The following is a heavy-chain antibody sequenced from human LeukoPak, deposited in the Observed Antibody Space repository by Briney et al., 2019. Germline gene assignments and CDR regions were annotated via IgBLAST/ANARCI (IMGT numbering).Heavy chain of an antibody. D-gene: IGHD3-16*02. CDR1: GYTFTGYY. J-gene: IGHJ4*02. Sequence: GASVKVSCKASGYTFTGYYMHWVRQAPGQGLEWMGWINPNSGGTNYAQKFQGRVTMTRDTSISTAYMELSRLRSDDTAVYYCARVGYYDYVWGSYRYRSDYFDYWGQGTLVTVSS. CDR3: ARVGYYDYVWGSYRYRSDYFDY. CDR2: INPNSGGT. V-gene: IGHV1-2*02.